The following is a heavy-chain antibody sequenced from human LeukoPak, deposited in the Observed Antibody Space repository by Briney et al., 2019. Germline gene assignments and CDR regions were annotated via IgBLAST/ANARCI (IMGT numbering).Heavy chain of an antibody. CDR3: ARAGRGGNIVVVPAAFGR. CDR2: INSGSSTI. J-gene: IGHJ3*01. CDR1: GFTFNTYS. V-gene: IGHV3-48*01. Sequence: GGSLRLSCAASGFTFNTYSMNWVRQAPGKGLEWVSYINSGSSTIYYADSVWGRFTISRGNAKNTLYLQMNSLRAEDTAVYYRARAGRGGNIVVVPAAFGRWGQGTMVTVSS. D-gene: IGHD2-2*01.